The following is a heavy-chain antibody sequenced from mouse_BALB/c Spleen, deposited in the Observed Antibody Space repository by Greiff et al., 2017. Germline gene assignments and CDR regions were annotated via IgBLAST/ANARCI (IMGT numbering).Heavy chain of an antibody. CDR1: GFTFSSYG. CDR2: ISSGGSYT. D-gene: IGHD2-10*02. J-gene: IGHJ2*01. V-gene: IGHV5-6*01. CDR3: ARPYGNYGYYFDY. Sequence: EVQGVESGGDLVKPGGSLKLSCAASGFTFSSYGMSWVRQTPDKRLEWVATISSGGSYTYYPDSVKGRFTISRDNAKNTLYLQMSSLKSEDTAMYYCARPYGNYGYYFDYWGQGTTLTVSS.